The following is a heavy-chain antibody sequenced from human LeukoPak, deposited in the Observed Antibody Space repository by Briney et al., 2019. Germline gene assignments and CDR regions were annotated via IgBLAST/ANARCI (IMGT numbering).Heavy chain of an antibody. J-gene: IGHJ6*02. CDR2: INHSGGT. D-gene: IGHD1-26*01. V-gene: IGHV4-34*01. Sequence: PSETLSLTCAVYGGSFSGYYWSWIRQPPGKGLEWIGEINHSGGTNYNPSLKSRVTISVDTSKNQFSLKLSSVTAADTAVYYCASPNSRSSIYYYYYGMDVWGQGTTVTVSS. CDR1: GGSFSGYY. CDR3: ASPNSRSSIYYYYYGMDV.